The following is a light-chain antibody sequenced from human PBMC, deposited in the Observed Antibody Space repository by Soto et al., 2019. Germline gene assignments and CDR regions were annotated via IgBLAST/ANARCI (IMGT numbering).Light chain of an antibody. Sequence: EIVMTQSPAALSVSPGERATLSCRASQTVSSNLAWYQQKPGQAPSLLIYGASIRATGIPDRFSGSGSGTDFTLTISRLEPEDFAVYYCQHYGSSPRLTFGGGTKV. CDR3: QHYGSSPRLT. V-gene: IGKV3-20*01. CDR2: GAS. J-gene: IGKJ4*01. CDR1: QTVSSN.